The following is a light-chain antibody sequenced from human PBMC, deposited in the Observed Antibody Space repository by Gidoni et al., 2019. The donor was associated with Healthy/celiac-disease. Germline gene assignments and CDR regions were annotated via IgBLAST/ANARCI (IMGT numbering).Light chain of an antibody. CDR3: QQRSNWPPVFT. Sequence: EIVLTQSPATLSLSPGERATLSCRASQSVSSYLAWYQQKPGQAPRLLIYDASNRATGIPDRFSGSGSGTDFTLTISSLEPEDFAVYYCQQRSNWPPVFTFXPXTKVDIK. J-gene: IGKJ3*01. CDR1: QSVSSY. V-gene: IGKV3-11*01. CDR2: DAS.